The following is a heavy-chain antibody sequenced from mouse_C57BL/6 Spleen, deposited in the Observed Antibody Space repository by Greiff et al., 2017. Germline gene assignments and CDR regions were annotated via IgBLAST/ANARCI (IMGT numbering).Heavy chain of an antibody. V-gene: IGHV14-4*01. Sequence: EVKLQESGAELVRPGASVKLSCTASGFNIKDDYLHWVKQRPEQGLEWIGWIDPENGDTEYAPKFQGKATITADPSSNTAYLQLSSLTSEDTAVYYCTTGLRRYFDYGGQGTTLTVSS. J-gene: IGHJ2*01. CDR1: GFNIKDDY. CDR2: IDPENGDT. CDR3: TTGLRRYFDY. D-gene: IGHD2-4*01.